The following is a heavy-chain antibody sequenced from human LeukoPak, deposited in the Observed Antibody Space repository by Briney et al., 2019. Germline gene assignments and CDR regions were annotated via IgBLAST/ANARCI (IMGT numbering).Heavy chain of an antibody. V-gene: IGHV4-34*01. D-gene: IGHD3-10*01. CDR1: GGSFSGYY. CDR2: INHSGST. CDR3: ARGAMVRGFSPYNWFDP. J-gene: IGHJ5*02. Sequence: SETLSLTCAVYGGSFSGYYWSWIRQPPGEGLEWIGEINHSGSTNYNPSLKSRVTISVDTSKNQFSLKLSSVTAADTAVYYCARGAMVRGFSPYNWFDPWGQGTLVTVSS.